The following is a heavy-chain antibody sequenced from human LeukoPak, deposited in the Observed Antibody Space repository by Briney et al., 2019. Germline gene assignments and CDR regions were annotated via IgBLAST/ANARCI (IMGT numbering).Heavy chain of an antibody. CDR3: ARAQSSPSAFDL. CDR1: GGSISSYY. CDR2: IHASGST. D-gene: IGHD1-26*01. V-gene: IGHV4-4*08. Sequence: PSETLSLTCTVSGGSISSYYWTWVRQSPGRGLEWIGYIHASGSTNCNPSLKSRVTISVDTSKNQFSLYLTSVTAADTAVYYCARAQSSPSAFDLWGLGALLTVSS. J-gene: IGHJ4*02.